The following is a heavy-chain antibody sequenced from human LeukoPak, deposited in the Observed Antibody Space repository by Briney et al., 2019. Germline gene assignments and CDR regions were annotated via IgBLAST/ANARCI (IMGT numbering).Heavy chain of an antibody. Sequence: PGGSLRLSCTAFGFTFSSYWMSWIRQAPGKGLEWVSYISSSGSTIYYADSVKGRFTISRDNAKNSLYLQMNSLRAEDTAVYYCARGGYYGSGSYYNDYWGQGTLVTVSS. CDR1: GFTFSSYW. V-gene: IGHV3-11*01. D-gene: IGHD3-10*01. CDR2: ISSSGSTI. CDR3: ARGGYYGSGSYYNDY. J-gene: IGHJ4*02.